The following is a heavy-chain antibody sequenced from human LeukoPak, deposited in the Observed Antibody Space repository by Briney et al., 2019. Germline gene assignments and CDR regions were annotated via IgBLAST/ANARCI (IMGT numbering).Heavy chain of an antibody. D-gene: IGHD6-6*01. CDR3: ARSSSSYYFDY. V-gene: IGHV4-39*01. CDR2: IYYSGST. J-gene: IGHJ4*02. CDR1: GGSISSSSYY. Sequence: PSETLSLTCTVSGGSISSSSYYWGWIRQPPGTGLEWIGSIYYSGSTYYNPSLKSRVTISVDTSKNQFSLKLSSVTAADTAVYYCARSSSSYYFDYWGQGTLVTVSS.